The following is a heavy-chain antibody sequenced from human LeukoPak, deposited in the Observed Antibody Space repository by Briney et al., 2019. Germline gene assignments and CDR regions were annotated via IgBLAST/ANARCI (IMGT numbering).Heavy chain of an antibody. V-gene: IGHV3-74*01. CDR3: ARGGYYGSGRYYFDS. D-gene: IGHD3-3*01. J-gene: IGHJ4*02. CDR1: GFAFSSYE. CDR2: IKSDGSNT. Sequence: GGSLRLSCAASGFAFSSYEMNWVRQAPGKGLVWVSRIKSDGSNTNYADSVKGRFTISRDNAKNTLHLQMNSLRAEDTAVYYCARGGYYGSGRYYFDSWGQGTLVTVSS.